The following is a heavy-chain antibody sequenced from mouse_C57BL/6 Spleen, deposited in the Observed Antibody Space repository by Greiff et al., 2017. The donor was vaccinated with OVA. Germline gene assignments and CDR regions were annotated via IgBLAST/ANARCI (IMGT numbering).Heavy chain of an antibody. CDR1: GFNIKNTY. Sequence: EVQLQESVAELVRPGASVKLSCTASGFNIKNTYMHWVKQRPEQGLEWIGRIDPANGNTKYAPKFQGKATITADTSSNTAYLQLSSLTSEDTAIYYCARGDYDGRPWFAYWGQGTLVTVSA. CDR3: ARGDYDGRPWFAY. D-gene: IGHD2-4*01. J-gene: IGHJ3*01. CDR2: IDPANGNT. V-gene: IGHV14-3*01.